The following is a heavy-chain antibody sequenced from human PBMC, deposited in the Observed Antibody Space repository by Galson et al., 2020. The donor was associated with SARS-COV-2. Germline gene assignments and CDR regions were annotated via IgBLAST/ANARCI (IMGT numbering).Heavy chain of an antibody. CDR1: GAPIYSGGYY. D-gene: IGHD2-15*01. Sequence: ETSETLSLTCTVSGAPIYSGGYYWSWIRQFPGEGLEWIGYIHHTGSASYNPSIERRVTISVDMSKNQFSLNLNSVTAADPAVYYCAREGYCTGGSCYGQFGYWGQGTLVTVSS. CDR3: AREGYCTGGSCYGQFGY. CDR2: IHHTGSA. V-gene: IGHV4-31*02. J-gene: IGHJ4*02.